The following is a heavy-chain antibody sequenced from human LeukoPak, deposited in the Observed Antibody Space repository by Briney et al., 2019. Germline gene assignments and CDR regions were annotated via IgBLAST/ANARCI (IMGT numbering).Heavy chain of an antibody. CDR2: IRYGGSNK. D-gene: IGHD2-2*01. J-gene: IGHJ4*02. CDR1: GFTFSSYG. V-gene: IGHV3-30*02. CDR3: ARGPFTSISRYFAY. Sequence: GGSLRLSCAASGFTFSSYGMHWVRQAPGNGLEWVAFIRYGGSNKYYADSVKGRFTISRGNAKNSLYLQMNSLRAEDTAVYYCARGPFTSISRYFAYWGQGTLVTVSS.